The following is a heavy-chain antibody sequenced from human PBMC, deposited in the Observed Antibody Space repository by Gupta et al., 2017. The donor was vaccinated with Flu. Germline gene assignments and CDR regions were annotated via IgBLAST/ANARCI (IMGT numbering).Heavy chain of an antibody. V-gene: IGHV1-2*02. J-gene: IGHJ5*02. Sequence: QVQLVQSGAEVKKPGASVKVSCKASGYTFTGYYMHWVRQAPGQGLEWMGWINPNSGGTNYAQKFQGRVTMTRDTSISTAYMELSRLRSDDTAVYYCARLAYCGGDCYFPWFDPWGQGTLVTVSS. CDR2: INPNSGGT. CDR1: GYTFTGYY. CDR3: ARLAYCGGDCYFPWFDP. D-gene: IGHD2-21*02.